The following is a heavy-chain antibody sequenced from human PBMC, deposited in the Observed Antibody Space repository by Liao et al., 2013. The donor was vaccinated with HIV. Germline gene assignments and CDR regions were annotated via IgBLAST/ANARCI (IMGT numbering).Heavy chain of an antibody. V-gene: IGHV4-4*07. D-gene: IGHD1-26*01. CDR3: ARGGSGWWERDFLDY. J-gene: IGHJ4*02. CDR1: GGSISSHY. CDR2: IFTSGST. Sequence: QVQLQESGPGLVKPSETLSLTCTVSGGSISSHYWSWIRQPAGKGLEWIGRIFTSGSTNYNPSLKSRVTMSVDRSKNQFSLKLSSVTAADTAVYYCARGGSGWWERDFLDYWGQGTLVTVSS.